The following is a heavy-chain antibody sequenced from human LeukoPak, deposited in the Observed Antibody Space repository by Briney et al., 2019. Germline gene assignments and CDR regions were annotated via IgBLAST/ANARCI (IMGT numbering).Heavy chain of an antibody. CDR1: GGSFSGYY. CDR3: ARRNDYGDYGPRKYYYYYYGMDV. J-gene: IGHJ6*02. V-gene: IGHV4-34*01. D-gene: IGHD4-17*01. Sequence: PSETLSLTCAVYGGSFSGYYWSWIRQPPGKGLEWIGEINHSGSTNYNPSLKSRVTISVDTSKNQFSLKLSSVTAADTAVYYCARRNDYGDYGPRKYYYYYYGMDVWGQGTTVTVSS. CDR2: INHSGST.